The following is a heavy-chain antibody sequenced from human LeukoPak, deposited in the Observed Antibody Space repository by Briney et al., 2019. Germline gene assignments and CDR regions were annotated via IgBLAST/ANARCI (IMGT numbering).Heavy chain of an antibody. CDR1: GFTFSSYA. J-gene: IGHJ6*03. CDR2: MSTNGVAT. D-gene: IGHD1-26*01. Sequence: GGSLRLSCAASGFTFSSYAMSWVRQAPGKGLEWVSTMSTNGVATYYADSVKGRFTISRDNSKNTLYLQMNSLRADDTAVYYCAKSLSGTRSYYYYYMDVWGKGTTVTVSS. CDR3: AKSLSGTRSYYYYYMDV. V-gene: IGHV3-23*01.